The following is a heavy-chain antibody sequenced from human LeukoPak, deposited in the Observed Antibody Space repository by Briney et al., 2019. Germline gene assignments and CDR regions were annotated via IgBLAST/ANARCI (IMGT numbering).Heavy chain of an antibody. CDR1: GATVWSSF. Sequence: GGSLRLSCAASGATVWSSFRTWVRQTPGRGLEFVSIIHTGGGTDYADSVRGRFSISRDNSKDILYLQMYSLRVDDTGVYYCARDRSGTYLDFWGQGTLVTVSS. CDR3: ARDRSGTYLDF. V-gene: IGHV3-66*01. J-gene: IGHJ4*02. D-gene: IGHD1-26*01. CDR2: IHTGGGT.